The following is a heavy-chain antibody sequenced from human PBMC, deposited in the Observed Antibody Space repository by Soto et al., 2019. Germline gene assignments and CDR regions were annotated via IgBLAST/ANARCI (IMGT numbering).Heavy chain of an antibody. J-gene: IGHJ4*02. CDR3: ARAGLLFCY. CDR2: RWYDGSNI. V-gene: IGHV3-33*01. D-gene: IGHD2-2*01. Sequence: QVQLVESGGGVVQPGRSLRLSCAASGFTFSSYGMHWVREAPGKGLEWVAVRWYDGSNIYYADSVKGRFTISRDNSKNTLYLQMNSLIAEDTAVYHCARAGLLFCYWGQGILVIVSS. CDR1: GFTFSSYG.